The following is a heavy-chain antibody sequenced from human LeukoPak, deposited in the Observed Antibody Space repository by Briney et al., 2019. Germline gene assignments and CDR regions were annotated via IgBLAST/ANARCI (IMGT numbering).Heavy chain of an antibody. CDR1: GYTFTGYH. V-gene: IGHV1-2*02. D-gene: IGHD6-13*01. CDR2: INPNSGGT. J-gene: IGHJ4*02. CDR3: ARVPRIAAAGFDY. Sequence: ASVKVSCKASGYTFTGYHMHWVRQAPGQGLEWMGWINPNSGGTNYAQKFQGRVTMTRDTSISTAYMELSRLRSDDTAVYYCARVPRIAAAGFDYWGQGTLVTVSS.